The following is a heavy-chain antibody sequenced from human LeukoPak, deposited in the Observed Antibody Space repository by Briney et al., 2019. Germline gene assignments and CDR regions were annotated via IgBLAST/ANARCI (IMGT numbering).Heavy chain of an antibody. CDR2: ISRSGGNT. V-gene: IGHV3-23*01. CDR1: GFTFSSHA. J-gene: IGHJ4*02. CDR3: AKDWPVSGDHYSPFDY. D-gene: IGHD4-11*01. Sequence: GGSLRLSCAASGFTFSSHAMSWVRQAPGKGLEWVAAISRSGGNTYYGDSVKGRFTISGDSSKNTLHLQMDSLRAEDTAVYYCAKDWPVSGDHYSPFDYWGQGTLVTVSS.